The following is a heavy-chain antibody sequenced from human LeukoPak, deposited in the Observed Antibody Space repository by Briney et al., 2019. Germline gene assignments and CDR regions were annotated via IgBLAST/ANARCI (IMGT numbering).Heavy chain of an antibody. V-gene: IGHV1-8*01. J-gene: IGHJ3*02. CDR3: ARVWQDIVVVVAAQNDAFDM. D-gene: IGHD2-15*01. CDR2: MNPNSGNT. Sequence: ASVKVSCKASGYTFTSYDINWVRQATGQGLEWMGWMNPNSGNTGYAQKFQGRVTMTRNTSISTAYMELSSLRSEDTAVYYCARVWQDIVVVVAAQNDAFDMWGQGTMVTVSS. CDR1: GYTFTSYD.